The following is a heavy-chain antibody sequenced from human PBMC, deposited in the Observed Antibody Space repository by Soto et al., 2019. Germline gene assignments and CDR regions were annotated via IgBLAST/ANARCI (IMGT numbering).Heavy chain of an antibody. D-gene: IGHD6-19*01. J-gene: IGHJ2*01. CDR1: GFTFSLYA. Sequence: GGSLRLSCAASGFTFSLYAMTWVRQAPGKGLEWVSAITGSGGSTYYADSVKGRFTISRDNSKNTLYLQMNSLRAEDAAVYYCAKDRRRSAWYTDLYFDLGGRGTLVPDSS. V-gene: IGHV3-23*01. CDR2: ITGSGGST. CDR3: AKDRRRSAWYTDLYFDL.